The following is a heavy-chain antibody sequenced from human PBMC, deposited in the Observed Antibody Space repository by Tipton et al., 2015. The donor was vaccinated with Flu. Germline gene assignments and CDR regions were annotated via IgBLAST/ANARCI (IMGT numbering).Heavy chain of an antibody. CDR1: GGSINSYY. V-gene: IGHV4-4*07. D-gene: IGHD3-22*01. CDR3: ARGGGGYSP. J-gene: IGHJ5*02. CDR2: IYSSGST. Sequence: LRLSCTVSGGSINSYYWSWIRQSAGKGLEWIGRIYSSGSTNYNPSLKSRVTMSVDTSKNQFSLKLTSVTAADTAVYYCARGGGGYSPWGQGTLVTVSS.